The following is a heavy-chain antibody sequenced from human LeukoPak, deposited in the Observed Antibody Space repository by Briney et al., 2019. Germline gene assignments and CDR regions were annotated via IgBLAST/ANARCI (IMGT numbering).Heavy chain of an antibody. V-gene: IGHV3-11*01. Sequence: PGGSLRLSCAASGFTFSGYYMSWIRQAPGKGLEWVSYISSSGSTIYYADSVKGRFTISRDNAKNSLYLQMNSLRAEDTAVYYCARVGAYCGGDCFIYYYGMDVWGQGTTVTVSS. CDR1: GFTFSGYY. D-gene: IGHD2-21*02. CDR3: ARVGAYCGGDCFIYYYGMDV. CDR2: ISSSGSTI. J-gene: IGHJ6*02.